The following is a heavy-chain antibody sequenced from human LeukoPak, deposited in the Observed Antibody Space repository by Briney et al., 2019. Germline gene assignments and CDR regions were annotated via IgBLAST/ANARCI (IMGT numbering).Heavy chain of an antibody. Sequence: PSETLSLTCTVSGGSISSSSYYWGWIRQPPGKGLEWIGSIYYSGSTYYNPSLKSRVTISVDTSKNQFSLKLSSVTAADTAVYYCARVGVDTAMVRDDAFDIWGQGTMVTVSS. J-gene: IGHJ3*02. D-gene: IGHD5-18*01. V-gene: IGHV4-39*07. CDR3: ARVGVDTAMVRDDAFDI. CDR1: GGSISSSSYY. CDR2: IYYSGST.